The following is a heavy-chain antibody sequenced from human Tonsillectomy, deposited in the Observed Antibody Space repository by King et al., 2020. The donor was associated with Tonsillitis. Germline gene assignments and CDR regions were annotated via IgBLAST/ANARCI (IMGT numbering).Heavy chain of an antibody. J-gene: IGHJ5*02. D-gene: IGHD2-15*01. V-gene: IGHV1-18*01. Sequence: QLVQSRAEVKKPGASVKVSCKASNHTVSSYAISWLRQDHGQGLEWMGWINRHNNITNYAQKFQGRVTMTTDTSTATAYMELVRLRSEDTAVYYCRIVFTPDGDLLGQGTLVTFS. CDR1: NHTVSSYA. CDR2: INRHNNIT. CDR3: RIVFTPDGDL.